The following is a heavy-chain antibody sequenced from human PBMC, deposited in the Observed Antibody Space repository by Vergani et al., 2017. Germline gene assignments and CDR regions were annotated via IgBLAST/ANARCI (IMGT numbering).Heavy chain of an antibody. D-gene: IGHD3-3*01. J-gene: IGHJ6*02. CDR3: ARDRLEYYDFWSGYYIGDGGYYYGMDV. V-gene: IGHV3-48*04. CDR2: ISSSSSTI. CDR1: GFTFSSYS. Sequence: EVQLVESGGGLVQPGGSLRLSCAASGFTFSSYSMNWVRQAPGKGLEWVSYISSSSSTIYYAESVKGRFTIARDNAKNSLYLQMNSLRAEDTAVYYCARDRLEYYDFWSGYYIGDGGYYYGMDVWGQGTTVTVSS.